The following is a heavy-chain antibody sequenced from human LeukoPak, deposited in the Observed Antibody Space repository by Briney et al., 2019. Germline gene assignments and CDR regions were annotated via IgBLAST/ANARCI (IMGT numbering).Heavy chain of an antibody. J-gene: IGHJ6*03. CDR3: ARGVTIFGVVTTYYYYYYMDV. D-gene: IGHD3-3*01. CDR1: GYTFTSYD. CDR2: MNPNGGNT. V-gene: IGHV1-8*03. Sequence: ASVKVSCKASGYTFTSYDINWVRQATGQGLEWMGWMNPNGGNTGYAQKFQGRVTITRNTSISTAYMELSSLRSEDTAVYYCARGVTIFGVVTTYYYYYYMDVWGKGTTVTVSS.